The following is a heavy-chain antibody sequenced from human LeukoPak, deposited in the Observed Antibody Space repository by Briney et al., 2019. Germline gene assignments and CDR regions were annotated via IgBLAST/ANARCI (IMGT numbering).Heavy chain of an antibody. CDR1: GFTFHKYE. V-gene: IGHV3-13*04. Sequence: PWGALRLSLAGSGFTFHKYEMDWVREATGRGMEWVSDFTTGGATHYQGSGKGGFTISRDNAKSSFYLEIDSRRAEDTAVYYCAKDWGIAARRYYYYGMDVWGQGTTVTVSS. J-gene: IGHJ6*02. CDR3: AKDWGIAARRYYYYGMDV. D-gene: IGHD6-6*01. CDR2: FTTGGAT.